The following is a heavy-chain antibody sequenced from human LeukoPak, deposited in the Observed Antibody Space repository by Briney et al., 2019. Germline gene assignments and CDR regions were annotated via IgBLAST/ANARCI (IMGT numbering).Heavy chain of an antibody. CDR1: GFTVSSNY. D-gene: IGHD3-3*02. V-gene: IGHV3-53*01. J-gene: IGHJ6*03. CDR2: IYSGGST. CDR3: AREALYIFGVVNPPMDV. Sequence: PGGSLRLSCAASGFTVSSNYMSWVRQAPGKGLEWVSVIYSGGSTYYADSVKGRFTVSRDNSKNTLYLQMNSLRAEDTAVYYCAREALYIFGVVNPPMDVWGKGTTVTVSS.